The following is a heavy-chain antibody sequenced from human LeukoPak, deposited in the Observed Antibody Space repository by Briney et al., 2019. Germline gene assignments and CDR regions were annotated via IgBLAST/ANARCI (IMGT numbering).Heavy chain of an antibody. D-gene: IGHD3-16*02. V-gene: IGHV4-39*01. J-gene: IGHJ4*02. Sequence: GSLRLSCAASGFTFSSYSMNWIRQPPGKGLEWIGSIYYSGSTYYNPSRKSRVTISVDTPKNQFSLKLSSVTAADTAVYYCARQKYRPESQHDYWGQGTLVTVSS. CDR2: IYYSGST. CDR1: GFTFSSYS. CDR3: ARQKYRPESQHDY.